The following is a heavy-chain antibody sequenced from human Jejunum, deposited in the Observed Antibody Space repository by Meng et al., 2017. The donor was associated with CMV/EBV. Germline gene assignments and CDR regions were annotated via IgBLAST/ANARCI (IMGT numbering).Heavy chain of an antibody. CDR1: GFTFSNYW. CDR3: IRDLREFDH. V-gene: IGHV3-74*01. Sequence: EMQLVESGGGSVQPGXSLRLSCAASGFTFSNYWMHWVRQAPGKGLVWVSRINSDGGIANYADSVKGRFTISRDNARNTVYLQMNSLTAEDTAIYYCIRDLREFDHWGQGTLVTVSS. J-gene: IGHJ4*02. CDR2: INSDGGIA.